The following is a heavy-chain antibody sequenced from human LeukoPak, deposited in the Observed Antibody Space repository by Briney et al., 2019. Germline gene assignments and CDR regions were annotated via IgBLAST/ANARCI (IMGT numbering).Heavy chain of an antibody. CDR2: IYYSGST. J-gene: IGHJ4*02. V-gene: IGHV4-39*07. D-gene: IGHD1-26*01. CDR3: ARVSVVGATPSFDY. CDR1: GGSISSSTYN. Sequence: SETLSLTCTVSGGSISSSTYNWGWIRQPPGKGLEWIGSIYYSGSTHYNPSLKSRVTISVDSSKSQCSLKLSSVTAADTAVYYCARVSVVGATPSFDYWDQGTLVTVSS.